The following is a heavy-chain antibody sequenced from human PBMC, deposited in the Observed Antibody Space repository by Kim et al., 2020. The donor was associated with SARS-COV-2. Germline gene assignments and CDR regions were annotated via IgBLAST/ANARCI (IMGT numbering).Heavy chain of an antibody. Sequence: GGSLRLSCAVSGFTLDRYGMHWVRQAPGKGLEWVAVISYDEKNKYYGDSVKGRFTISRDNSKNILFLQMNSLRGEDTAMYYCARISFGDAPGYWGQGTQVIVSS. CDR2: ISYDEKNK. V-gene: IGHV3-33*05. CDR1: GFTLDRYG. J-gene: IGHJ4*02. CDR3: ARISFGDAPGY. D-gene: IGHD4-17*01.